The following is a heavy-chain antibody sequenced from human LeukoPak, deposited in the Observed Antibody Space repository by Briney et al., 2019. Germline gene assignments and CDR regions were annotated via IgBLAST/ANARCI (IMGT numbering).Heavy chain of an antibody. J-gene: IGHJ3*02. V-gene: IGHV3-21*01. CDR1: GFTFSSYS. CDR2: ISTSSSYI. Sequence: GGSLRLSCAASGFTFSSYSMNWVRQAPGKGLEWVSSISTSSSYIYYADSVKGRFTISRDNARKSLYLQMNSLRAEDTAVYYCAKPGIAVAGTTDLADAFDIWGQGTMVTVSS. D-gene: IGHD6-19*01. CDR3: AKPGIAVAGTTDLADAFDI.